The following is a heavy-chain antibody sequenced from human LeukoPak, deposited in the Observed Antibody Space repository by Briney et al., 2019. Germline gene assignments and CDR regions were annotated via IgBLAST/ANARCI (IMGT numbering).Heavy chain of an antibody. V-gene: IGHV3-30*14. CDR3: ARGSHDSSGYYNGLDY. CDR1: GFTFISYA. Sequence: GGSLRLSCAASGFTFISYAIHWVRQAPGKGLEWVAVISFHGTDTFYADSVKGRFTISRDNSKNTLYLQMNSLRAEDTAVYYCARGSHDSSGYYNGLDYWGQGTLVTASS. CDR2: ISFHGTDT. D-gene: IGHD3-22*01. J-gene: IGHJ4*02.